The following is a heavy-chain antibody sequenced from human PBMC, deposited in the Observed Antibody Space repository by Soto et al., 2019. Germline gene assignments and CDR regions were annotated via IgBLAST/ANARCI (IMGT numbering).Heavy chain of an antibody. V-gene: IGHV3-74*01. CDR1: GFTFSSYW. CDR2: INSDGSST. J-gene: IGHJ4*02. D-gene: IGHD2-15*01. CDR3: ARVICSGGSCYSHYFDY. Sequence: GESLKISCAASGFTFSSYWMHWVRQAPGKGLVWVSRINSDGSSTSYADSVKGRFTISRDNAKNTLYLQMNSLRAEDTAVYYCARVICSGGSCYSHYFDYWGQGTLVTVSS.